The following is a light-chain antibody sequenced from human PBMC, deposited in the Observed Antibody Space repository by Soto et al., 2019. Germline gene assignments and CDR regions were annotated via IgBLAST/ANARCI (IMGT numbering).Light chain of an antibody. V-gene: IGKV1-5*03. Sequence: DIQMTQSPSTLSASVGDRVTITCRASQSISSWLAWYQQKPGKTPKVLIYKASSLESGDPPRYSGSGSGTEFTLTISSLQPDDFATYYGQEYNSYPWTVARGTKVEIK. CDR1: QSISSW. CDR3: QEYNSYPWT. J-gene: IGKJ1*01. CDR2: KAS.